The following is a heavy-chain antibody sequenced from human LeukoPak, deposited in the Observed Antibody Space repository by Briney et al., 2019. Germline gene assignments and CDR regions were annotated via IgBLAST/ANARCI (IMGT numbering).Heavy chain of an antibody. CDR3: AKDGDDFWSGYHENNWFDP. D-gene: IGHD3-3*01. J-gene: IGHJ5*02. V-gene: IGHV3-9*01. CDR2: ISWNSGSI. Sequence: GGSLRLPCVASGFIFDDYAMHWVRRAPGKGLEWVSGISWNSGSIGYADSVKGRFTISRDNAKNSLYLQMNSLRAEDTALYYCAKDGDDFWSGYHENNWFDPWGQGTLVTVSS. CDR1: GFIFDDYA.